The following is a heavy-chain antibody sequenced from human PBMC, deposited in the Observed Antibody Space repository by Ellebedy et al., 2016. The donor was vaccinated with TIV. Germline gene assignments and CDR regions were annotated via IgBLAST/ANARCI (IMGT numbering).Heavy chain of an antibody. Sequence: ASVKVSCKASGYTFTSYGISWVRRAPGQGLGWMGWILQGNSYYAQKFQGRVTMTTDTSTNTAYMELRSLRSDDTAMYFCARNGGGLGYWGQGTLVTVSS. CDR1: GYTFTSYG. D-gene: IGHD2-8*01. CDR3: ARNGGGLGY. CDR2: ILQGNS. V-gene: IGHV1-18*01. J-gene: IGHJ4*02.